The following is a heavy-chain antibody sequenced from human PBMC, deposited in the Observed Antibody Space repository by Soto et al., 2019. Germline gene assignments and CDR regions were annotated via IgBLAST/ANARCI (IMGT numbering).Heavy chain of an antibody. D-gene: IGHD3-10*01. CDR1: GASATNYY. Sequence: QVQLHQSGPGLVKPSETLSLTCSVSGASATNYYWSWIRQSPGKGLEWIGYISYGGTTNFNSSLKGRVTVSVDMSKNQFSLTLNSVTAADTAVYYCAMYYGHGQDYWGQGTLVTVSS. CDR3: AMYYGHGQDY. V-gene: IGHV4-59*02. J-gene: IGHJ4*02. CDR2: ISYGGTT.